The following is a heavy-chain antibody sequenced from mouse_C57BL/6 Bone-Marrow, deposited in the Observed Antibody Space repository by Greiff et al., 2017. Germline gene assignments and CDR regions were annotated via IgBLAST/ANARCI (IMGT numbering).Heavy chain of an antibody. Sequence: VKLVESGAELARPGASVKLSCKASGYTFTSYGISWVKQRTGQGLEWIGEIYPRSGNTYYNEKFKGKATLTADKSSSTAYMELRSLTSEDSAVYFCARPYYSNLFAYWGQGTLVTVSA. CDR3: ARPYYSNLFAY. CDR1: GYTFTSYG. D-gene: IGHD2-5*01. CDR2: IYPRSGNT. J-gene: IGHJ3*01. V-gene: IGHV1-81*01.